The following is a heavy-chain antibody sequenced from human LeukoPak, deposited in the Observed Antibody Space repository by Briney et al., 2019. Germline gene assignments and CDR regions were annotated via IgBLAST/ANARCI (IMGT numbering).Heavy chain of an antibody. CDR2: ISAYNGNT. D-gene: IGHD5-24*01. CDR3: ARDIGDGYNFLHFDY. CDR1: GYTFTSYG. J-gene: IGHJ4*02. V-gene: IGHV1-18*01. Sequence: ASVKVSCKASGYTFTSYGISWVRQAPGQGLEWMGWISAYNGNTNYAQKLQGRVTMTTDTSTSTAYMELRSLRSDDTAVYYCARDIGDGYNFLHFDYWGQGTLVNVSS.